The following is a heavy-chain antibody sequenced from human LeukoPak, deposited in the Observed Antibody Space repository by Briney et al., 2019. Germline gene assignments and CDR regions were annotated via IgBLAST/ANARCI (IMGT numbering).Heavy chain of an antibody. CDR2: IWYDGSNK. Sequence: PGGSLRLSCAASGFTLSSYGMHWVRQAPGKGLEWVAVIWYDGSNKYYADSVKGRFTISRDNSKNTLYLQMNSLRAEDTAVYYCAKEVRGYLDYWGQGTLVTVSS. CDR1: GFTLSSYG. D-gene: IGHD3-10*01. CDR3: AKEVRGYLDY. J-gene: IGHJ4*02. V-gene: IGHV3-33*06.